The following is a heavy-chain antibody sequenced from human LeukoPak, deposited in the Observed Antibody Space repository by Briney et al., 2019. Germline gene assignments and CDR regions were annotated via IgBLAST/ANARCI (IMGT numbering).Heavy chain of an antibody. V-gene: IGHV1-18*04. CDR3: ARDSTQIRGGY. CDR2: ISAYNGNT. D-gene: IGHD2/OR15-2a*01. CDR1: GYTFTSYY. Sequence: ASVKVSCKASGYTFTSYYMHWVRQAPGQGLEWMGWISAYNGNTNYAQKLQGRVTMTTDTSTSTAYMELRSLRSDDTAVYYCARDSTQIRGGYWGQGTLVTVSS. J-gene: IGHJ4*02.